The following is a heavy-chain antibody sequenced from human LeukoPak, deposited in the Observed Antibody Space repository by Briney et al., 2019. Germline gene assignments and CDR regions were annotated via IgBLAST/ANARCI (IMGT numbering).Heavy chain of an antibody. CDR1: GFNFGDYY. D-gene: IGHD4-17*01. Sequence: GGSLRLSCAASGFNFGDYYMSWIRQAPGKGLEWVSYISSSGSTISYTDSVKGRLSISRDNAKNLLYLQMNSLRAEDTAVYYCARDSYGEFQHWGQGTLVTVSS. CDR2: ISSSGSTI. J-gene: IGHJ1*01. V-gene: IGHV3-11*01. CDR3: ARDSYGEFQH.